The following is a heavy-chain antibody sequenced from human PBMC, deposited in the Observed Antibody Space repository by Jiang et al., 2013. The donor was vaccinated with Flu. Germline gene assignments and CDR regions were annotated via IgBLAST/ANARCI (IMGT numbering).Heavy chain of an antibody. CDR2: IYYSGST. V-gene: IGHV4-59*01. CDR3: ARGVLADYYDSSGYSSWYSP. Sequence: YWSWIRQPPGKGLEWIGYIYYSGSTNYNPSLKSRVTISVDTSKNQFSLKLSSVTAADTAVYYCARGVLADYYDSSGYSSWYSPWGQGTLVTVSS. J-gene: IGHJ5*02. CDR1: Y. D-gene: IGHD3-22*01.